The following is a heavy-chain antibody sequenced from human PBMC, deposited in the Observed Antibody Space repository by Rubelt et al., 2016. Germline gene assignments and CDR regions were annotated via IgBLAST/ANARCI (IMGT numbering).Heavy chain of an antibody. CDR3: ARLPQNTYYFDY. J-gene: IGHJ4*02. Sequence: EVQLVQSGAEVKKPGESLKISCQGSGYNFAKSWIGWVRQMSGKGLEWMGIIYPGDSDTRYNPSFRGPVTISAAKSISTAYLQWSSLKASDTAMYYCARLPQNTYYFDYWGQGALVMVSS. CDR2: IYPGDSDT. V-gene: IGHV5-51*03. CDR1: GYNFAKSW.